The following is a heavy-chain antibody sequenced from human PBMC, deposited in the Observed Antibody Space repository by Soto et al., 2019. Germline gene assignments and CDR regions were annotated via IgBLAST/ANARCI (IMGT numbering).Heavy chain of an antibody. J-gene: IGHJ4*02. V-gene: IGHV4-61*01. CDR3: ARALGGSYYPGHFDY. CDR1: GGSVSSGSYY. CDR2: IYYSGST. D-gene: IGHD1-26*01. Sequence: QVQLQESGPGLVKPSETLSLTCTVSGGSVSSGSYYWSWIRQPPGKGLEWIGYIYYSGSTNYNPSLKSRVTISVDTSKNQFSLKLSSVTAVDTAVYYCARALGGSYYPGHFDYWGQGTLVTVSS.